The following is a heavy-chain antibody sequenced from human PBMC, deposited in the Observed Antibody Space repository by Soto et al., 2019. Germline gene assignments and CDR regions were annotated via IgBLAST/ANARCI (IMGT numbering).Heavy chain of an antibody. Sequence: QVQLQESGPGLVKPSETLSLTCTVSGGSVSSGSYYWSWIRQPPGKGLEWIGYIYYSGSTNYNPSLKSRVTISVDTSKNQFSLKLSSVTAADTAVYYCAREGSSGWYPTDYWGQGTLVTVSS. D-gene: IGHD6-19*01. CDR3: AREGSSGWYPTDY. V-gene: IGHV4-61*01. J-gene: IGHJ4*02. CDR2: IYYSGST. CDR1: GGSVSSGSYY.